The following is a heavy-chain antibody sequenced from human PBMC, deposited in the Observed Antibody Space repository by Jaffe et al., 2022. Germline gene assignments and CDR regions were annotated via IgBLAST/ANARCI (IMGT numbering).Heavy chain of an antibody. Sequence: EVQLVESGGGLVQPGGSLRLSCAASGFTFSSYWMSWVRQAPGKGLEWVANIKQDGSEKYYVDSVKGRFTISRDNAKNSLYLQMNSLRAEDTAVYYCARDLGSSDYVWGSYRYDSGYFDYWGQGTLVTVSS. CDR2: IKQDGSEK. D-gene: IGHD3-16*02. V-gene: IGHV3-7*05. J-gene: IGHJ4*02. CDR1: GFTFSSYW. CDR3: ARDLGSSDYVWGSYRYDSGYFDY.